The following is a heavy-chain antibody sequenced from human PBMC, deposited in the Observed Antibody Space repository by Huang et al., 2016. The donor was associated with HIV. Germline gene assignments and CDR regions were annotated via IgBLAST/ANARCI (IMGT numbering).Heavy chain of an antibody. V-gene: IGHV3-21*01. Sequence: EVQLVESGGGLVKPGGSLSLSCAASGFTFSSYSMNWVRQAAGKGLGRVSSISSSSSYIYYADSVKSRFTISRDNAKNSLYLQMNSLRAEDTAMYYCASRFGDRIWGQGTLVTVSS. D-gene: IGHD3-10*01. J-gene: IGHJ4*02. CDR3: ASRFGDRI. CDR1: GFTFSSYS. CDR2: ISSSSSYI.